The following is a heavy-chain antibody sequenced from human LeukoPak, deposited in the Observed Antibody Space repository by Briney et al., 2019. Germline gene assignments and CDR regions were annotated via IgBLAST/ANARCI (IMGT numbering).Heavy chain of an antibody. V-gene: IGHV3-21*01. D-gene: IGHD2-2*01. CDR1: GFTFSSYS. Sequence: GGSLGLSCAASGFTFSSYSMNWVRQAPGKGLEWVSSISSSSSYIYYADSVKGRFSISRDNAKNSLYLQMNSLRAEDTAVYYCARERGYQLLSDAFDIWGQGTMVTVSS. CDR3: ARERGYQLLSDAFDI. J-gene: IGHJ3*02. CDR2: ISSSSSYI.